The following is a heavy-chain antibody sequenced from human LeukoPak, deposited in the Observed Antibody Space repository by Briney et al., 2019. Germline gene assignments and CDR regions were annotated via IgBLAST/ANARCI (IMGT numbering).Heavy chain of an antibody. V-gene: IGHV4-34*01. CDR2: INHSGST. Sequence: NPSETLSLTCAVYGGSFSGYYWSWIRQPPGKGLEWIGEINHSGSTNYNPSLKSRATISVDTSKNQFSPKLSSVTAADTAVYYCARGLGSWFDPWGQGTLVTVSS. CDR1: GGSFSGYY. J-gene: IGHJ5*02. CDR3: ARGLGSWFDP.